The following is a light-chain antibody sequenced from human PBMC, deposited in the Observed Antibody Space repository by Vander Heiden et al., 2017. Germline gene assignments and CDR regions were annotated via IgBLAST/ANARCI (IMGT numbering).Light chain of an antibody. Sequence: AIRMTQSPSSFSASTGDRVTITCRASQGISSYLAWYQQKPGKAPKLLIYAASTLQSEVPSRFSGSGSGTDFTLTISCLQSEDFATYYCQQDDSYPFTFGHGTKVDIK. J-gene: IGKJ3*01. CDR3: QQDDSYPFT. CDR1: QGISSY. CDR2: AAS. V-gene: IGKV1-8*01.